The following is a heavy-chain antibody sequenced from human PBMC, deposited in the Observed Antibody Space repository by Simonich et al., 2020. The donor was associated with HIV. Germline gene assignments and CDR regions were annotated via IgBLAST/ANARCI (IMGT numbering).Heavy chain of an antibody. V-gene: IGHV4-34*01. Sequence: QVQLQQWGAGLLKPSETLSLTCAVYGGSFSGYYWSWNRLPPGKGREWMGENNQSGSTNSNPSLKSRVTISVDTSKNQFSLQLSSVTAANTAVYYCARRHPTTVTTPYFDYWGQGTLVTVSS. D-gene: IGHD4-17*01. CDR2: NNQSGST. CDR3: ARRHPTTVTTPYFDY. CDR1: GGSFSGYY. J-gene: IGHJ4*02.